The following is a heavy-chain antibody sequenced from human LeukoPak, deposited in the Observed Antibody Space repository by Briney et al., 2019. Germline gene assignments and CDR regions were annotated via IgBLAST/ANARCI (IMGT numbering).Heavy chain of an antibody. D-gene: IGHD3-9*01. J-gene: IGHJ4*02. CDR2: IYYSGST. CDR3: ARDYDILTGSDY. CDR1: GGSISSYY. V-gene: IGHV4-59*08. Sequence: KPPETLSLTCTVSGGSISSYYWSWIRQPPGKGLEWIGYIYYSGSTNYNPSLKSRVTISVDTSKNQFSLKLSSVTAADTAVYYCARDYDILTGSDYWGQGTLVTVSS.